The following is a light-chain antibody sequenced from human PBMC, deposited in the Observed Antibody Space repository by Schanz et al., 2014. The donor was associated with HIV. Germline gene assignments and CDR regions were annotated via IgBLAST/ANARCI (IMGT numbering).Light chain of an antibody. CDR2: EVS. Sequence: QSALTQPAFVSGSPGQSITISCAGTSRDAGTYNLVSWSQQHPGKSPQLIVYEVSERPSGFSNRFSGSKSGNTASLTIFGLQAEDEADYYCSSYASSPTYVFGTGTKLTVL. J-gene: IGLJ1*01. CDR3: SSYASSPTYV. V-gene: IGLV2-14*02. CDR1: SRDAGTYNL.